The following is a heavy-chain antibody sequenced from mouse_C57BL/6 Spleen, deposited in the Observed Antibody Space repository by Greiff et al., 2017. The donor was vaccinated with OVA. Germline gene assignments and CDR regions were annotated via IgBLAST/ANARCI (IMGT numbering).Heavy chain of an antibody. Sequence: EVKVVESGEGLVKPGGSLKLSCAASGFTFSSYAMSWVRQTPEKRLEWVAYISSGGDYIYYADTVKGRFTISRDNARNTLYLQMSSLKSEDTAMYYCTRPGSSSWFAYWGQGTLVTVSA. CDR2: ISSGGDYI. V-gene: IGHV5-9-1*02. CDR3: TRPGSSSWFAY. CDR1: GFTFSSYA. J-gene: IGHJ3*01. D-gene: IGHD1-1*01.